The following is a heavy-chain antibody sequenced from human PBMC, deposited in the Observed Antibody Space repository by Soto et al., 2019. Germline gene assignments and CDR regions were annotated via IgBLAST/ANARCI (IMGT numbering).Heavy chain of an antibody. V-gene: IGHV4-34*01. J-gene: IGHJ4*02. CDR2: INHSGST. Sequence: SETLSLTCAVYGGSFSGYYWSWIRQPPGKGLEWIGEINHSGSTNYNPSLKSRVTISVDTSKNQFSLKLSSVTAADTAVYYCARGPILEWLPDFDYWGQGTLVTVSS. D-gene: IGHD3-3*01. CDR1: GGSFSGYY. CDR3: ARGPILEWLPDFDY.